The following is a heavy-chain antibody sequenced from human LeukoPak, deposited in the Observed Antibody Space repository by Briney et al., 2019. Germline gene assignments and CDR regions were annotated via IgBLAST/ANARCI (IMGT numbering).Heavy chain of an antibody. CDR3: ARDPHVTMVRGVDHAFDI. CDR1: GYTFTSYG. J-gene: IGHJ3*02. D-gene: IGHD3-10*01. V-gene: IGHV1-18*01. CDR2: ISAYNGNT. Sequence: GASVKVSCKASGYTFTSYGISWVRQAPGQGLEWMGWISAYNGNTNYAQKLQGRVTMTTDTSTSTAYMELRSLRSDDTAVYYCARDPHVTMVRGVDHAFDIWGQGTIVTVSS.